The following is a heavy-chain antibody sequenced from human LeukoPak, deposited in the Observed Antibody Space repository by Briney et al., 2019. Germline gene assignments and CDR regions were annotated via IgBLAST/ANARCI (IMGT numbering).Heavy chain of an antibody. CDR2: IRRKAYGGTK. V-gene: IGHV3-49*04. Sequence: GGSLRLSCTTYGRTFGDYAMSWVRQAPGQGLEWMGFIRRKAYGGTKEYAGSVKGRFTISRDDSKSIAYLQMNSLKTEDTAVYYCTRLYSESTSWALDYWGQGTLVTVSS. D-gene: IGHD1-26*01. J-gene: IGHJ4*02. CDR1: GRTFGDYA. CDR3: TRLYSESTSWALDY.